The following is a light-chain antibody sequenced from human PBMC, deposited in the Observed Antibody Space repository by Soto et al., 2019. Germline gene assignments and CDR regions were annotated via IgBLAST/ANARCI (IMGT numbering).Light chain of an antibody. Sequence: EIVMTQSPATLSVSPGERATLSCRASQSVSSNLAWYQQKHGQAPLLLLYGASTRATGIPARFSGSGSGTDFTLTISSLPSEDFAVYYCQQYNNWPPWTFGQGTKVEIK. V-gene: IGKV3-15*01. CDR2: GAS. J-gene: IGKJ1*01. CDR3: QQYNNWPPWT. CDR1: QSVSSN.